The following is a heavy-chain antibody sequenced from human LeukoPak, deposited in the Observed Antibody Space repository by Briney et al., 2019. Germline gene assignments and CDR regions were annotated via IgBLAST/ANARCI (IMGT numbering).Heavy chain of an antibody. Sequence: GGSLRLSCAASGFTFSSYTMSWVRQAPGKGLEWVSAISGSGGSTYYADSVKGRFTISRDNSKNTLYLQMNSLRAEDTAVYYCAGEEYCSSTSCYRAEDAFDSWGQGTMVTVSS. D-gene: IGHD2-2*01. CDR2: ISGSGGST. CDR3: AGEEYCSSTSCYRAEDAFDS. J-gene: IGHJ3*02. CDR1: GFTFSSYT. V-gene: IGHV3-23*01.